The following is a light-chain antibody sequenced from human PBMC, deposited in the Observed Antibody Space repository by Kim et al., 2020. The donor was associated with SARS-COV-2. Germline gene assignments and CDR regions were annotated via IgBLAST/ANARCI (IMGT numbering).Light chain of an antibody. J-gene: IGLJ2*01. CDR1: ALPKQY. CDR2: KDS. CDR3: QSADSSGTYVV. V-gene: IGLV3-25*03. Sequence: PGQTARITCSGDALPKQYAYWYQQKPGQAPVLMIYKDSERPSGIPERFSGSSSGTTVTLTISGVQAEDEADYYCQSADSSGTYVVFGGGTQLTVL.